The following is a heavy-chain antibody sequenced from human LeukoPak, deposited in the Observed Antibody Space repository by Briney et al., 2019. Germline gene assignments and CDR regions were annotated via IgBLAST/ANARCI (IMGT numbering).Heavy chain of an antibody. CDR1: GGSISSYY. CDR2: IYYSGST. D-gene: IGHD5-18*01. V-gene: IGHV4-59*08. J-gene: IGHJ4*02. CDR3: ARRPVDYSYGYPRPLYFDY. Sequence: SETLSLTCTVSGGSISSYYWSWLRQPPGKGLEWIGYIYYSGSTNYNPSLKSRVTISVDTSKNQFSLKLSSVTAADTAVYYCARRPVDYSYGYPRPLYFDYWGQGTLVTVSS.